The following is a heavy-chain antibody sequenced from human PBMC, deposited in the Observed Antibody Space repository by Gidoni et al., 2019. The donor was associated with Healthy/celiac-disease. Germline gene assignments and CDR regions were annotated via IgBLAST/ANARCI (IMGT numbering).Heavy chain of an antibody. D-gene: IGHD2-2*02. CDR3: ARGDCSSTSCYSYYGMDV. CDR1: GFTFSDHY. J-gene: IGHJ6*02. V-gene: IGHV3-72*01. Sequence: EVQLVESGGGLVQPGGSLRLSCAASGFTFSDHYMDWVRQAPGKGLEWVGRTRNKANSYTTEYAASVKGRFTISRDDSKNSLYLQMNSLKTEDTAVYYCARGDCSSTSCYSYYGMDVWGQGTTVTVSS. CDR2: TRNKANSYTT.